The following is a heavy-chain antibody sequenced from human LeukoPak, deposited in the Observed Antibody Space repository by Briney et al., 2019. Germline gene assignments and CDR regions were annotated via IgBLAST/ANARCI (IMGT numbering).Heavy chain of an antibody. D-gene: IGHD5-12*01. Sequence: GASVKVSCKASGYTFISYGTSWVRQAPGQGLEWMGWISPYNGNTNYAQKLQGRVTMTTDTSTSTAYMELRSLRSDDAAVYYCARDSGYDRTSGYWGQGTLVTVSS. CDR3: ARDSGYDRTSGY. CDR2: ISPYNGNT. J-gene: IGHJ4*02. V-gene: IGHV1-18*01. CDR1: GYTFISYG.